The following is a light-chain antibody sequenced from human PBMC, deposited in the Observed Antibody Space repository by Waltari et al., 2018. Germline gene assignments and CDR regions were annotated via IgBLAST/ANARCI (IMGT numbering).Light chain of an antibody. V-gene: IGLV2-23*02. J-gene: IGLJ1*01. Sequence: QSGLTQPASVSGSPGQSITVSCTGTSSDVGNYNLVSWYQQYPGKAPKLMVYEVTKRTSGVSGRFSGSKAGNTASLTISGLQSEDEADYYCCSYAGLGIYVFGTGTKVTVL. CDR1: SSDVGNYNL. CDR3: CSYAGLGIYV. CDR2: EVT.